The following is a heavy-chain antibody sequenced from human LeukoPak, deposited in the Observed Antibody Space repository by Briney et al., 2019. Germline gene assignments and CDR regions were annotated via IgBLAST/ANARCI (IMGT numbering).Heavy chain of an antibody. Sequence: SQTLSLTCAISGDGVSSNSAAWNWIRQSPSRGLEWLGRTYYRSKWYNDYAVSVKSRITINPDTSKNQFSLQLNSVTPEDTAVYYCARVPRITMVRGVIIPYFDYWGQGTLVTVSS. CDR2: TYYRSKWYN. D-gene: IGHD3-10*01. V-gene: IGHV6-1*01. J-gene: IGHJ4*02. CDR1: GDGVSSNSAA. CDR3: ARVPRITMVRGVIIPYFDY.